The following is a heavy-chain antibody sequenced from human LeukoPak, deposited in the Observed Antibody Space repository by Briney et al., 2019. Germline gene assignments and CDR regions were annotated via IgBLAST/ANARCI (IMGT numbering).Heavy chain of an antibody. CDR3: ARGRDYWYFDL. V-gene: IGHV4-34*01. J-gene: IGHJ2*01. CDR2: INHSGST. Sequence: SETLSLTCAVYGGSFSGYYWSWIRQPPGKGLEWIGEINHSGSTNYNPSLKSRVTISVDTSKNQFSLKLSSVTAADTAVYYCARGRDYWYFDLWGRGTLVTVSS. CDR1: GGSFSGYY.